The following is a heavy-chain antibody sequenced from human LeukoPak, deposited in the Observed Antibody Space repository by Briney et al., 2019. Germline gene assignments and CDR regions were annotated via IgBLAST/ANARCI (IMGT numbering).Heavy chain of an antibody. CDR3: AKDRYYYGSGSYSGGDY. Sequence: PGGSLRLSCAASGFTFSSYAMSWVRQAPGKGLEWVSAISGSGGSTYYADSVKGRLTISRDNSKNTLYLQMNSLRAEDTAVYYCAKDRYYYGSGSYSGGDYWGQGTLVTVSS. D-gene: IGHD3-10*01. V-gene: IGHV3-23*01. J-gene: IGHJ4*02. CDR2: ISGSGGST. CDR1: GFTFSSYA.